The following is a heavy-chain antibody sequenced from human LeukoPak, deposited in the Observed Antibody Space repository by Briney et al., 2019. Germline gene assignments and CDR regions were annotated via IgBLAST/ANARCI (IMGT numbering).Heavy chain of an antibody. CDR2: IYYSGST. CDR1: GGSISSGGYY. V-gene: IGHV4-31*03. Sequence: PSETLSLTCTVSGGSISSGGYYWSWIRQHPGKGLEWIGYIYYSGSTYYNPSLKSRVTISVDTSKNQFSLKLSSVTAADTAVYYCARAVSGFGAVIIGWFDPWGQGTLVTVSS. J-gene: IGHJ5*02. D-gene: IGHD3-3*01. CDR3: ARAVSGFGAVIIGWFDP.